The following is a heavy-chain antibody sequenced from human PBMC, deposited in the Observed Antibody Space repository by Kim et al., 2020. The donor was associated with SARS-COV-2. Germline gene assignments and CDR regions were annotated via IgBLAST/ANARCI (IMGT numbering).Heavy chain of an antibody. CDR3: ATGYCSSTSCHQEDYYY. CDR2: ISYDGSNK. J-gene: IGHJ6*01. D-gene: IGHD2-2*01. Sequence: GESLRLSCAASGFTFSSYAMHWVRQAPGKGLEWVAVISYDGSNKYYADSVKGRFTISRDNSKNTLYLQMNSLRAEDTAVYYCATGYCSSTSCHQEDYYY. V-gene: IGHV3-30-3*01. CDR1: GFTFSSYA.